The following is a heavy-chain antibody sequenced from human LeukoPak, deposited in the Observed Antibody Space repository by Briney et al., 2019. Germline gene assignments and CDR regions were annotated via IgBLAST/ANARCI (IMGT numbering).Heavy chain of an antibody. CDR3: ARESSSGWYYNWFDP. D-gene: IGHD6-19*01. CDR1: GFTFSSYG. J-gene: IGHJ5*02. CDR2: IWYDGSNK. Sequence: PGGSLRLSCAASGFTFSSYGMHWVRQAPGKGLEWVAVIWYDGSNKYYADSVKGRFTISRDNSKNTLYLQMNSLRAEDTAVYYCARESSSGWYYNWFDPWGQGTLVTVSS. V-gene: IGHV3-33*01.